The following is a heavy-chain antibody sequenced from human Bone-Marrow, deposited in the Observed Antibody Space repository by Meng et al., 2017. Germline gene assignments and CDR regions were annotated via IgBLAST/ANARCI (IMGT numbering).Heavy chain of an antibody. CDR2: ISWNSGSI. V-gene: IGHV3-9*01. Sequence: SLKISCAASGFTFDDYAMHWVRQAPGKGLEWVSGISWNSGSIGYADSVKGRFTISRDNAKNSLYLQMNSLRAKDTALYYCAKDIGGSYYYYYGMDVWGQGTTVTVSS. CDR1: GFTFDDYA. J-gene: IGHJ6*02. CDR3: AKDIGGSYYYYYGMDV. D-gene: IGHD1-26*01.